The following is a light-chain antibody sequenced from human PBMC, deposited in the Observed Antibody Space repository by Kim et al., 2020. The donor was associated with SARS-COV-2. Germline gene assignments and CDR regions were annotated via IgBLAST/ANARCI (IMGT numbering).Light chain of an antibody. J-gene: IGLJ2*01. CDR3: SSYTSSSTV. V-gene: IGLV2-14*03. CDR2: DVS. CDR1: SSDVGGYNY. Sequence: QSALTQPASVSGSPGQSITISCTGTSSDVGGYNYVSWYQQHPGKAPKLMIYDVSNRPSGVSNRFSGSKSGNTASLTISGLQAEDEDDYYCSSYTSSSTVFGGGTQLTVL.